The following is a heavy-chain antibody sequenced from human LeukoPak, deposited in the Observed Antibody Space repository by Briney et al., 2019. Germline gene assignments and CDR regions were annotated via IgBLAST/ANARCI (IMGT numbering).Heavy chain of an antibody. CDR3: SRDPTMKKDV. D-gene: IGHD3-22*01. J-gene: IGHJ6*04. CDR2: INSRSTSI. V-gene: IGHV3-21*01. Sequence: SGGSLRLSCEASGFTLRSDSMNWVRQAQGKGLKWVSSINSRSTSIYYPDSVTGRFTISRDNAKHSLYLQMNSLSAEHTAVYYCSRDPTMKKDVRGKRTTVTVSS. CDR1: GFTLRSDS.